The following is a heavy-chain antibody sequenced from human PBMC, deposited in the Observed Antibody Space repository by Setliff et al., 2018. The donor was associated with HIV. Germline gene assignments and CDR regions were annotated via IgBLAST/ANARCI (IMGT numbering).Heavy chain of an antibody. Sequence: GGSLRLSCAASGFTFSSYWMSWVRQAPGKGLEWVANIKQDGSEKYYVDSVKGRFTISRDNAKNSLYLQINSLRPEDTAVYYCARISVASRYNSDMDVWGKGTTVTVSS. V-gene: IGHV3-7*01. CDR3: ARISVASRYNSDMDV. J-gene: IGHJ6*03. D-gene: IGHD5-12*01. CDR2: IKQDGSEK. CDR1: GFTFSSYW.